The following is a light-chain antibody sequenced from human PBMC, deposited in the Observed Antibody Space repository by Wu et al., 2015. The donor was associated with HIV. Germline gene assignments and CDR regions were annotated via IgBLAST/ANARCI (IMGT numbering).Light chain of an antibody. Sequence: DIQMTQSPSTLSASVGDRVTITCRASQSISSWLAWYQRKPGKAPKVLIYKASSLESEVPSRFSGSGSGTEFTLTISSLQPDDFATYYCQQYNSYPLTFGGGTKVEIK. CDR2: KAS. CDR3: QQYNSYPLT. V-gene: IGKV1-5*03. CDR1: QSISSW. J-gene: IGKJ4*01.